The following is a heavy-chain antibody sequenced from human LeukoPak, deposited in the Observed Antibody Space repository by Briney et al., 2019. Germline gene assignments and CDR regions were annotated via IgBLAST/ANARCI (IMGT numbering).Heavy chain of an antibody. CDR1: SGSFSGYY. V-gene: IGHV4-34*01. Sequence: SETLSLTCAGYSGSFSGYYWNWIRQSPEKGLEWIGEINDSGSTNYNPSLKSRVTISVDPSKNQFSLSMRSVSAADTAVYYCARGRVTSTSPLYWGQGARVTVSS. J-gene: IGHJ4*02. CDR2: INDSGST. D-gene: IGHD2-2*01. CDR3: ARGRVTSTSPLY.